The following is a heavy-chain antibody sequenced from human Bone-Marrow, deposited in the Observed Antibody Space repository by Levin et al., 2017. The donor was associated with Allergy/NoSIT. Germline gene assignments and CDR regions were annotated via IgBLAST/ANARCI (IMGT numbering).Heavy chain of an antibody. CDR1: GGSISSGGYS. CDR2: IYHSGST. Sequence: SETLSLTCAVSGGSISSGGYSWSWIRQPPGKGLEWIGYIYHSGSTYYNPSLKSRVTISVDRSKNQFSLKLSSVTAADTAVYYCARHDILTGTDAFDIWGQGTMVTVSS. V-gene: IGHV4-30-2*01. J-gene: IGHJ3*02. CDR3: ARHDILTGTDAFDI. D-gene: IGHD3-9*01.